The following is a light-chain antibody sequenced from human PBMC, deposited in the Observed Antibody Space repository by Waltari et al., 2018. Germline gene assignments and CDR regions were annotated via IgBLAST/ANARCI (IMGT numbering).Light chain of an antibody. CDR3: SAWDDSLSGVV. J-gene: IGLJ2*01. CDR2: SDN. V-gene: IGLV1-44*01. CDR1: HSNISSNT. Sequence: QPVPTHPPSASGTPGQKVTILCSGRHSNISSNTLKWYQHLPGTAPKFLIFSDNKRPSGVPDRFSGSKSGTSASLAISGLQSDDEADYYCSAWDDSLSGVVFGDGTKLTVL.